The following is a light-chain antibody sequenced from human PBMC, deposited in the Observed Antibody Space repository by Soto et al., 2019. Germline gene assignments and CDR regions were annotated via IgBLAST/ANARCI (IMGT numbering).Light chain of an antibody. CDR2: GAS. J-gene: IGKJ5*01. CDR3: QQRYNWPIT. Sequence: EIVLTQSPATLSLSPGERATLSRRASQSVSTYLAWYQQKAGQSPRLLIYGASNRATGIPARFSGSGSGTDFTLTISSLEPEDFSVYYCQQRYNWPITFGQGTRLEIK. V-gene: IGKV3-11*01. CDR1: QSVSTY.